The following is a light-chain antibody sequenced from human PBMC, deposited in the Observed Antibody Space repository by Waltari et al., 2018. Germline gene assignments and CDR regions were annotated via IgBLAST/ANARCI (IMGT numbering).Light chain of an antibody. CDR2: DAS. Sequence: EIVLTQSPGTLSLSPGDRATLSCRASQSVGRSLAWYQQKPGQAPRLLMYDASSRATGIPDRFSGSGSGTDFSLTISRLEPEDVAVYYCQKYERLPATFGQGTKVEIK. CDR1: QSVGRS. V-gene: IGKV3-20*01. CDR3: QKYERLPAT. J-gene: IGKJ1*01.